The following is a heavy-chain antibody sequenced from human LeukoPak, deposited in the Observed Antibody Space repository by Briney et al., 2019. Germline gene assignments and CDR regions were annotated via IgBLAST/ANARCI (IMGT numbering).Heavy chain of an antibody. CDR1: GYTFTSYY. CDR3: ARAYIVVVPAARGNWFDP. J-gene: IGHJ5*02. V-gene: IGHV1-46*03. Sequence: ASVKVSCKASGYTFTSYYMHWVRQAPGHGLEWMGIINPSGGSTSYAQKFQGRVTMTRDTSTSPVYMELSSLRSEDTAVYYCARAYIVVVPAARGNWFDPWGQGTLVTVSS. CDR2: INPSGGST. D-gene: IGHD2-2*01.